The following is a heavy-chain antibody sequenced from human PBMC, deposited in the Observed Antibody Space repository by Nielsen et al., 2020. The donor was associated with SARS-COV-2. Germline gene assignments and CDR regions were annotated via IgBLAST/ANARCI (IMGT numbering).Heavy chain of an antibody. CDR3: ARYCSSTSCYPYYYGMDF. CDR2: INHSGST. J-gene: IGHJ6*02. D-gene: IGHD2-2*01. CDR1: GGSFSGYY. Sequence: SETLSLTCAVYGGSFSGYYWSWIRQPPGKGLEWIGEINHSGSTNYNPSLKSRVTISVDTSKNQFSLKLSSVTAADTAVYYCARYCSSTSCYPYYYGMDFLGQGTTVTVSS. V-gene: IGHV4-34*01.